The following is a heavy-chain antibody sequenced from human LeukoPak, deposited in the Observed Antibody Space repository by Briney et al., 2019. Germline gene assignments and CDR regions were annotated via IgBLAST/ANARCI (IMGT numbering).Heavy chain of an antibody. V-gene: IGHV3-33*01. D-gene: IGHD6-13*01. Sequence: GGSLRLSCAASGFSLSAYGVHWVRQAPGKGLEWVAVIWYDGTSKDYADSVKGRFTFSRDNSKNTLYLQMNSLTVADTAVYYCARSQSSSLIDYWGQGTLVTVSS. CDR3: ARSQSSSLIDY. CDR1: GFSLSAYG. J-gene: IGHJ4*02. CDR2: IWYDGTSK.